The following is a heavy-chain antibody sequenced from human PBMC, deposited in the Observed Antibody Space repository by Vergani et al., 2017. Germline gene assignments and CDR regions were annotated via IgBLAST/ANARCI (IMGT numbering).Heavy chain of an antibody. CDR2: IYPGDSDT. CDR1: GYSFTNYW. Sequence: EVQLVQSGAEVKKPGESLKISCKGSGYSFTNYWIGWVRQMPGKGLEWMGIIYPGDSDTRYSPSFQGQVTISADKSNSTAYLQGSSLKTSDTAMYYCARPVRNSGTYYYYDCWGQGTLVTVSS. J-gene: IGHJ4*02. CDR3: ARPVRNSGTYYYYDC. V-gene: IGHV5-51*01. D-gene: IGHD1-26*01.